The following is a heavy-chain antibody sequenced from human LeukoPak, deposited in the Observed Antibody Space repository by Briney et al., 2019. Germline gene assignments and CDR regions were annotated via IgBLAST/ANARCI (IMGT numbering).Heavy chain of an antibody. Sequence: PGGSLRLSCAASGFTVSSNYMSWVRQAPGEGLEWVSVIYSGGSTYYADSVKGRFTISRDNSKNTLYLQMNSLRAEDTDVYYCAKGKALLWFGDPWGYFDYWGQGTLVTVSS. J-gene: IGHJ4*02. V-gene: IGHV3-53*01. D-gene: IGHD3-10*01. CDR2: IYSGGST. CDR1: GFTVSSNY. CDR3: AKGKALLWFGDPWGYFDY.